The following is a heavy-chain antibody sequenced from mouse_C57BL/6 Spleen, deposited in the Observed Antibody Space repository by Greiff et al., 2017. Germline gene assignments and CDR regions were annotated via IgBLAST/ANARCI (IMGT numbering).Heavy chain of an antibody. V-gene: IGHV1-55*01. CDR3: ARLEGLIYYYGSSYFDV. Sequence: QVQLQQPGAELVKPGASVKMSCKASGYTFTSYWITWVKQRPGQGLEWIGDIYPGSGSTNYNEKFKSKATLTVDTSSSTAYMQLSSLTSADSAVYYCARLEGLIYYYGSSYFDVWGTGTTVTVSS. J-gene: IGHJ1*03. D-gene: IGHD1-1*01. CDR1: GYTFTSYW. CDR2: IYPGSGST.